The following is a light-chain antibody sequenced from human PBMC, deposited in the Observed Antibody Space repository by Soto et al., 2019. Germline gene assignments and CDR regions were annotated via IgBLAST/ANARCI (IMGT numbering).Light chain of an antibody. J-gene: IGKJ1*01. V-gene: IGKV3-11*01. Sequence: EIVLTQSPATLTLSPGERATLSCRASQSVSSYLAWYQQKPGQAPRLLIYDASNRATGIPARFSGSGSGTDFTLTISRLEPEDFAVYYCQQYGSSGTFGQGTKVDI. CDR2: DAS. CDR3: QQYGSSGT. CDR1: QSVSSY.